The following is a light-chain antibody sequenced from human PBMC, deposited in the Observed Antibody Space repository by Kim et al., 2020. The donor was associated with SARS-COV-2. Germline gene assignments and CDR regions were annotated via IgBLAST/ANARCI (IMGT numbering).Light chain of an antibody. J-gene: IGLJ2*01. CDR1: GNGSKR. Sequence: PGRKTKMNCWGSGNGSKRVPWYQQMTGQEPVLVISYDSDRPSGIPERYSGYTTGNTATLSISRVEAGDEDDYYCQVWDSSSDHRVVFGGGTQLTVL. CDR3: QVWDSSSDHRVV. CDR2: YDS. V-gene: IGLV3-21*04.